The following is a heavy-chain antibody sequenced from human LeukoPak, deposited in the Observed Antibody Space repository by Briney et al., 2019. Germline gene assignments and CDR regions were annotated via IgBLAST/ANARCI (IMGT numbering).Heavy chain of an antibody. CDR2: IYHSGST. Sequence: SETLSLTCTVSGYSISSGYYWGWIRPPPGKGLEWIGSIYHSGSTYYNPSLKSRVTISVDTSKNQFSLKLSSVTAADTAVYYCARASITRVAFDIWGQGTMVTVSS. CDR3: ARASITRVAFDI. D-gene: IGHD3-10*01. J-gene: IGHJ3*02. CDR1: GYSISSGYY. V-gene: IGHV4-38-2*02.